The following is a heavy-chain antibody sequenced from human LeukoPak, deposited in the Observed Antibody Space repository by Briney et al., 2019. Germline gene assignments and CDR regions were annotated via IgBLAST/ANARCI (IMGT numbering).Heavy chain of an antibody. J-gene: IGHJ4*02. CDR2: INDDGSMT. D-gene: IGHD3-22*01. CDR3: TRGGFYYDSSGYFPHFFDS. Sequence: GASLILSCDASGFAFSSYWMHWVRPGPGKGLVWVSLINDDGSMTRYADSAEGRFTISRDNAKNRLYLQISSLRAADTALYYCTRGGFYYDSSGYFPHFFDSWGQGTLVTVSS. V-gene: IGHV3-74*01. CDR1: GFAFSSYW.